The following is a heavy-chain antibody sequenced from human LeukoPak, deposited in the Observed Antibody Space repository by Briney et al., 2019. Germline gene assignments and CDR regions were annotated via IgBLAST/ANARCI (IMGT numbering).Heavy chain of an antibody. J-gene: IGHJ4*02. CDR3: ARGGWSLDY. Sequence: SETLSLTCTVSGGSISPYYWSWIRQPPGKGLEWIGYVYYSGSTNYNSSHRSRVTISVDTSKNQFSLQLTSVSAADTAVYFCARGGWSLDYWGQGTLVTVCS. D-gene: IGHD6-19*01. CDR2: VYYSGST. V-gene: IGHV4-59*01. CDR1: GGSISPYY.